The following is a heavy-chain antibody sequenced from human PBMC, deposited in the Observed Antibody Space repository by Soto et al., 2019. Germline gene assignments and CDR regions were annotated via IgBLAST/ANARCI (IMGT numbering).Heavy chain of an antibody. CDR2: IYYNGGT. J-gene: IGHJ4*02. D-gene: IGHD3-22*01. CDR3: AKGQWFTLFDS. V-gene: IGHV4-31*03. CDR1: GVSVTSGGYY. Sequence: QVQLQESGPGLVKPSQTLSLTCTVSGVSVTSGGYYWSWIRQHPGEVLEWIASIYYNGGTYYNPSLKSRATILLDTSKNHFSLNLSSVTAADTAMYFCAKGQWFTLFDSWGQGTLVTVSS.